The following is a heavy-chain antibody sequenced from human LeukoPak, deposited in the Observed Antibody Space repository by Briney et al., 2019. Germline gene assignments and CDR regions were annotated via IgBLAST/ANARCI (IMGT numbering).Heavy chain of an antibody. J-gene: IGHJ4*02. CDR2: INPNSGGT. V-gene: IGHV1-2*06. CDR3: CRGIAVAGIPNFDY. Sequence: ASVKVSCKASGYTFTGYYMHWVRQAPGQGLEWMGRINPNSGGTNYAQKFQGRVTMTRDTSISTADMEVSRLRSDDTAVYYCCRGIAVAGIPNFDYWGQGTLVTVSS. CDR1: GYTFTGYY. D-gene: IGHD6-19*01.